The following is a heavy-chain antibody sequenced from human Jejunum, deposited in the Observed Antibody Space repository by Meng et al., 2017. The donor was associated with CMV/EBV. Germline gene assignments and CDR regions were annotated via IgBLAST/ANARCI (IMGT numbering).Heavy chain of an antibody. D-gene: IGHD3-3*01. Sequence: ISGSTYDWGWIRQTPGKNLEWIGSIYYSGYTYYNPSLKSRVTISVDTSKNQFSLKVTSVTAADTAVYYCARGWRRVRFDFEYFQHWGQGTLVTVSS. V-gene: IGHV4-39*07. CDR3: ARGWRRVRFDFEYFQH. J-gene: IGHJ1*01. CDR1: ISGSTYD. CDR2: IYYSGYT.